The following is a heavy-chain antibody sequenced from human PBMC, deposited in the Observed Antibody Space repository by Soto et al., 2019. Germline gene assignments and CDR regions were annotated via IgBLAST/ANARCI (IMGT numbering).Heavy chain of an antibody. D-gene: IGHD6-6*01. CDR2: IYYSGST. Sequence: TLSLTCTVSGGSISSGGYYWSWIRQHPGKGLEWIGYIYYSGSTYYNPSLKSRVTISVDTSKNQFSLKLSSVTAADTAVYYCARSKGQQLVSTDHWGQGTLVTVSS. CDR1: GGSISSGGYY. J-gene: IGHJ5*02. V-gene: IGHV4-31*03. CDR3: ARSKGQQLVSTDH.